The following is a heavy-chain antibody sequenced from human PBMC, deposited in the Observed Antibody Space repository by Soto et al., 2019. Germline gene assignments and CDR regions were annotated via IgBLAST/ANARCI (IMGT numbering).Heavy chain of an antibody. Sequence: GGSLRLSCAASGFTFSRYGFHWVRQAPGKGLEWVAVIVSDGSNKYHAGSVEGRFTISRDNSKDTLYLQMNSLRAEDTAVYYCARDVEFQNEKGFDIWGQGTMVTVSS. D-gene: IGHD1-1*01. V-gene: IGHV3-33*01. CDR2: IVSDGSNK. J-gene: IGHJ3*02. CDR1: GFTFSRYG. CDR3: ARDVEFQNEKGFDI.